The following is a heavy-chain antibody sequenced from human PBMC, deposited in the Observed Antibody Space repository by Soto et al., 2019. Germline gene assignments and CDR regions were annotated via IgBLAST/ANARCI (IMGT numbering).Heavy chain of an antibody. J-gene: IGHJ4*02. CDR1: GGTFSSYA. D-gene: IGHD5-12*01. Sequence: SVKVSCKASGGTFSSYAISWVRQAPGQGLEWMGGIIPIFGTANYAQKFQGRVTITADKSTSTAYMELSSLRSEDTAVYYCARGYIVATITRAVFDYWGQGTLVTVSA. CDR2: IIPIFGTA. V-gene: IGHV1-69*06. CDR3: ARGYIVATITRAVFDY.